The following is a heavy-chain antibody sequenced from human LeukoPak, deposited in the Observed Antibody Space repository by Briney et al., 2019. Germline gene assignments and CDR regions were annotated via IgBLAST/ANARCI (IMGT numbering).Heavy chain of an antibody. J-gene: IGHJ4*02. V-gene: IGHV4-59*01. D-gene: IGHD5-12*01. CDR3: ARARYSGYDGHFDY. CDR2: IYYSGST. Sequence: SETLSLTCTVSGGSISSYYWSWIRQPPGKGREWIGYIYYSGSTNYNPSLKSRVTISVDTSKNQFSLKLSSVTAADTAVYYCARARYSGYDGHFDYWGQGTLVTVSS. CDR1: GGSISSYY.